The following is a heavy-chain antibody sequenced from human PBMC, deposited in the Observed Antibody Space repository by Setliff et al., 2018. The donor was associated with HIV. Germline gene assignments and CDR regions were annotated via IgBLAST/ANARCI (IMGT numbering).Heavy chain of an antibody. CDR3: VKGYTSTWGPFDY. CDR1: GFTFYTYA. CDR2: FGYSGSDT. V-gene: IGHV3-23*01. D-gene: IGHD6-13*01. J-gene: IGHJ4*02. Sequence: GESLKISCAASGFTFYTYAMSWVRQAPGKGLEWVSTFGYSGSDTYYADSVKGRFTISRDNSKGILYLQMNSLRAEDTAVYYCVKGYTSTWGPFDYWGQGTLVTV.